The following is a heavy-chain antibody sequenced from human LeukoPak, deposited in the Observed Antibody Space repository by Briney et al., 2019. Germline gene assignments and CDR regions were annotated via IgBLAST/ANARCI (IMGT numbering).Heavy chain of an antibody. CDR2: IYSGGDT. CDR3: AKTARAYEY. Sequence: PGGSLRLSCAASGVTVSNNLMNWVRQAPGKGLEWVSLIYSGGDTHYADSVKGRFTISRDKSKNALYLQMNSLRAEDTAVYYCAKTARAYEYWGQGTQVTVSS. CDR1: GVTVSNNL. J-gene: IGHJ4*02. V-gene: IGHV3-66*01. D-gene: IGHD2-21*01.